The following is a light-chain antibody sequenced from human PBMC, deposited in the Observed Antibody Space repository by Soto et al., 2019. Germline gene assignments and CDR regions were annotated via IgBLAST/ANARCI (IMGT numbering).Light chain of an antibody. J-gene: IGLJ2*01. Sequence: QSALTQPASVSGSPGQSITISCIGSSNDVGNYNLVSWYQQHTGKAPKLMIYEGTRRPSGVSNRFSGSKSGNTASLTISGLQAEDEADYYCCSYAGSSTLIFGRGTKVTVL. V-gene: IGLV2-23*01. CDR1: SNDVGNYNL. CDR2: EGT. CDR3: CSYAGSSTLI.